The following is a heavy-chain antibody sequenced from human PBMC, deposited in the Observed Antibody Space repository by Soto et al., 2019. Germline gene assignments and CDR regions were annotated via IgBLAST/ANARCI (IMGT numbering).Heavy chain of an antibody. CDR3: AREWAPTPLRYFDWMRRHGMDV. CDR1: GGTFSSYA. V-gene: IGHV1-69*13. Sequence: SVKVSCKASGGTFSSYAISWVRQAPGQGLEWMGGIIPIFGTANYAQKFQGRVTITADESTSTAYMELSSLRSEDTAVYYCAREWAPTPLRYFDWMRRHGMDVWGQGTTVTVS. D-gene: IGHD3-9*01. CDR2: IIPIFGTA. J-gene: IGHJ6*02.